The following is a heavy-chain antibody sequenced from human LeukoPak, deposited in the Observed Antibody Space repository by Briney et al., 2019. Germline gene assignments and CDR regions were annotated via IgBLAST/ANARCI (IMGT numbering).Heavy chain of an antibody. D-gene: IGHD3-9*01. V-gene: IGHV3-30*02. Sequence: PGGSLRLSCAPSEFTFSAYAMHWIRQAPGRRLEWVAFVRYGGNIKYYADSVKGRFTISRDNSKNTLYLQMNSLRPEDTAVYYCTKDLGTEYNIFDYWGQGTLVTVSS. CDR3: TKDLGTEYNIFDY. CDR2: VRYGGNIK. J-gene: IGHJ4*02. CDR1: EFTFSAYA.